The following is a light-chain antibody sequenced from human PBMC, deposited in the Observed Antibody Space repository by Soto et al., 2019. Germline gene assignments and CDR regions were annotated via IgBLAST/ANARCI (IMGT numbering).Light chain of an antibody. CDR3: TSSTSRGTYV. CDR1: SSDVGAYNF. J-gene: IGLJ1*01. V-gene: IGLV2-14*03. Sequence: QSVLTQPASVSGSPGQSITISCTGTSSDVGAYNFVSWYRQHPGKAPKLIIYNVSDRPSGVSNRFSGYKSANTASLTLSGLQAADEADYYCTSSTSRGTYVFGSGTKLTVL. CDR2: NVS.